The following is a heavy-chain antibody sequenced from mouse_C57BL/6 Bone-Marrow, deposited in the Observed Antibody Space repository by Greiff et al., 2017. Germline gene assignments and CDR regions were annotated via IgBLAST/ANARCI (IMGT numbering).Heavy chain of an antibody. CDR3: ARDYYGSSYWYFDV. D-gene: IGHD1-1*01. Sequence: QVQLQQPGAELVMPGASVKLSCKASGYTFTSYWMHWVKQRPGQGLEWIGEIGPNSGGTKYNEKFKSKATLTVDKPSSTAYMQLSSLTSEDSAVYYCARDYYGSSYWYFDVWGTGTTVTVSS. J-gene: IGHJ1*03. CDR1: GYTFTSYW. V-gene: IGHV1-72*01. CDR2: IGPNSGGT.